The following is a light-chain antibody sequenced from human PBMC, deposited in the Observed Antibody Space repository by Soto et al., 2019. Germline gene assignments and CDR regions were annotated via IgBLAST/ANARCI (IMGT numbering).Light chain of an antibody. CDR1: QSISSW. J-gene: IGKJ1*01. V-gene: IGKV1-5*03. CDR3: QQYNSYWA. Sequence: DIQMTQSPSTLSASVGDRVTITCRASQSISSWLAWYQQKPGKAPKLLIYKASSLESGVPSRFSGSGSGTEFTLTSRSLQPDDFAAYYCQQYNSYWAFGQGTKVEI. CDR2: KAS.